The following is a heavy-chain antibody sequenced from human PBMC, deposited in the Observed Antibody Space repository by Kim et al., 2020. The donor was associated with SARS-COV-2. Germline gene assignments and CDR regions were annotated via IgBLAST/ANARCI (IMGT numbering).Heavy chain of an antibody. CDR3: ARAGRGEMAVDY. CDR2: ISNIGST. D-gene: IGHD3-10*01. V-gene: IGHV4-59*01. Sequence: SETLSLTCTVSGDSISSYYWTWIRQPPGKGLEWIGAISNIGSTSYNPSLKSRVTILVDTSNNQFSLKLTSVTAADTAVYYCARAGRGEMAVDYWGQGTLVTVSS. J-gene: IGHJ4*02. CDR1: GDSISSYY.